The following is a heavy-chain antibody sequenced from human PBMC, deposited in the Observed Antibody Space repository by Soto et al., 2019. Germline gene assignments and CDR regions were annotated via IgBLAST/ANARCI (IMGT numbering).Heavy chain of an antibody. Sequence: QVQLVQSGAEVKKPGASVKVACKASGYTFTSYDINWVRQATGQGLEWMGWMNPNSGNTGYAQKFQGRVTMTRNTSRSTAYMELTSLRSADTAVYYCARADIVVVVAATTFSGMDVWGQGTTVTVSS. D-gene: IGHD2-15*01. J-gene: IGHJ6*02. V-gene: IGHV1-8*01. CDR1: GYTFTSYD. CDR2: MNPNSGNT. CDR3: ARADIVVVVAATTFSGMDV.